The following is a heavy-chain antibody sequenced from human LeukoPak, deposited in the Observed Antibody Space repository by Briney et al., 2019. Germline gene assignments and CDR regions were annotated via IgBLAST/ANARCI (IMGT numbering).Heavy chain of an antibody. CDR2: ISSSSTI. CDR1: GFTFSSYS. V-gene: IGHV3-48*01. J-gene: IGHJ6*02. CDR3: ARDSYSSSWRYYYYYGMDV. D-gene: IGHD6-13*01. Sequence: GGSLRLSCAASGFTFSSYSMNWVRQAPGKGLEWVSYISSSSTIYYADSVKGRFTISRDNAKNSLYLQMNSLRAEDTAVYYCARDSYSSSWRYYYYYGMDVWGQGTTVTVSS.